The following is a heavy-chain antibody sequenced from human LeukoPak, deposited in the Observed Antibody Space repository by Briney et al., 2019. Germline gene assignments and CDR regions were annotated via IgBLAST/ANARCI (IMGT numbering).Heavy chain of an antibody. D-gene: IGHD2-2*02. CDR3: ARGYCSSTSCYKGFAEDYYYMDV. CDR2: ISAYNGNT. J-gene: IGHJ6*03. V-gene: IGHV1-18*01. CDR1: GYTFTSYG. Sequence: ASVKVSCKASGYTFTSYGISWVRQAPGQGLEWMGWISAYNGNTNYAQKLQGRVTMTTDTSTSTAYMELRSLRSDDTAVYYCARGYCSSTSCYKGFAEDYYYMDVWGKGTTVTVSS.